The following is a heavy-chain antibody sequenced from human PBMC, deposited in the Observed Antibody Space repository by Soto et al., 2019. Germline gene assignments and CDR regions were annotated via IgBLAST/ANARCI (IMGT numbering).Heavy chain of an antibody. CDR3: ARARGMTGYSSEFDY. CDR1: GFAFSQYG. V-gene: IGHV3-7*01. CDR2: MNQDGSKR. J-gene: IGHJ4*02. D-gene: IGHD2-15*01. Sequence: EVQFVESGGDLVQPGGSLRLSCAASGFAFSQYGINWVRQSPGKGLEWVAIMNQDGSKRYYGASVMGRFTISRDNGKNSLYLQMNSLRDDDTAVGFCARARGMTGYSSEFDYWGLGTRVTVTS.